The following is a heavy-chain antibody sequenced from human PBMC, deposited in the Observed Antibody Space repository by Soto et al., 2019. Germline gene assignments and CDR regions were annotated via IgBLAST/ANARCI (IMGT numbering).Heavy chain of an antibody. V-gene: IGHV3-74*01. D-gene: IGHD2-2*01. J-gene: IGHJ4*02. Sequence: PGGSLRLSCAASGFTLSNYWMHWARQAPGKGLVWVSRISSDGSSTNYADSVKGRFTISRDNAKNTLHLQMNSLRAEDTAVYYCARVPYCSSSSCYSYFESWGQGTLVTVSS. CDR2: ISSDGSST. CDR3: ARVPYCSSSSCYSYFES. CDR1: GFTLSNYW.